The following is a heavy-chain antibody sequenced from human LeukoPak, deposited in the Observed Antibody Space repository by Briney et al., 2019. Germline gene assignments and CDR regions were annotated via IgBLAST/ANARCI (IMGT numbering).Heavy chain of an antibody. CDR1: GYTFTGYY. D-gene: IGHD3-10*01. CDR2: INPNSGGT. CDR3: PRDYLAADGSGRGGDY. Sequence: ASVKVSCKASGYTFTGYYMHWVRQAPGQGLEWMGWINPNSGGTNYAQKFQGRVTMTRDTSISTAYMELSRLRSDDTAVYYCPRDYLAADGSGRGGDYWGQGTLVTVSS. V-gene: IGHV1-2*02. J-gene: IGHJ4*02.